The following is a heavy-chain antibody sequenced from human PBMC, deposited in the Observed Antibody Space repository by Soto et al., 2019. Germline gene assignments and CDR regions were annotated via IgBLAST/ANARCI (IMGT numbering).Heavy chain of an antibody. Sequence: QITLKESGPTLVKPTQTLTLTCTFSGFSLSTSGVGVGWIRQPPGKALEWLALIYWDDDKRYSPSLKSRLTITNDTSEDQVARTMPNIDPGDTAPYYCARDSSGWYGGFDYWGQGTLVTVSS. V-gene: IGHV2-5*02. J-gene: IGHJ4*02. CDR2: IYWDDDK. CDR3: ARDSSGWYGGFDY. D-gene: IGHD6-13*01. CDR1: GFSLSTSGVG.